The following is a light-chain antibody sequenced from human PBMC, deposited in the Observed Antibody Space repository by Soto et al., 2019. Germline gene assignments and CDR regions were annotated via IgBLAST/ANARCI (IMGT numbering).Light chain of an antibody. CDR3: QQYLGSPGIT. J-gene: IGKJ5*01. V-gene: IGKV3-20*01. Sequence: IVLTQSPGTLSLSPGERATLSCKASQSVSNNYLAWFQQKPGQAPRLLIFATSNRATGIPDRFSGGGSCTDFALTISRLETEDFAQYYCQQYLGSPGITFGQGTRLEIK. CDR2: ATS. CDR1: QSVSNNY.